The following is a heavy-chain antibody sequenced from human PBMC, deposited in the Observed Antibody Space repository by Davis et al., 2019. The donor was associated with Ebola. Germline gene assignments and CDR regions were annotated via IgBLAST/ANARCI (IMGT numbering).Heavy chain of an antibody. D-gene: IGHD2/OR15-2a*01. V-gene: IGHV3-7*01. Sequence: GESLKISCAASGFTFSSYAMSWVHQAPGKGLEWVANIKQDGSEKYYVDSVKGRFTISRDNAKNSLYLQMNSLRAEDTAVYYCARRTTFSDYWGQGTLVTVSS. CDR3: ARRTTFSDY. J-gene: IGHJ4*02. CDR1: GFTFSSYA. CDR2: IKQDGSEK.